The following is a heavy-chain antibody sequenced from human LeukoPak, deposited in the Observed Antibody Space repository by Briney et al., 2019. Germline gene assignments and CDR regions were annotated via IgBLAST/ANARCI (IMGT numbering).Heavy chain of an antibody. V-gene: IGHV4-39*01. J-gene: IGHJ3*02. CDR2: IYYSGST. CDR3: VRSLMTLSDAFDI. Sequence: PSETLSLTCTVSGGSISSSIYYWGWIRQPPRKGLEWIGSIYYSGSTYYNPSLKSRVTISLDTSKNQFSLKLSSVTAADTAVYYCVRSLMTLSDAFDIWGQGTMVTVSS. D-gene: IGHD2/OR15-2a*01. CDR1: GGSISSSIYY.